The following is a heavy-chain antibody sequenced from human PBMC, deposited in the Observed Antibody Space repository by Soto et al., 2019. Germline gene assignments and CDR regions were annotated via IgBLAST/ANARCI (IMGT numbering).Heavy chain of an antibody. CDR1: GFTFSSYA. V-gene: IGHV3-30-3*01. CDR2: ISYDGSNK. D-gene: IGHD3-3*01. J-gene: IGHJ6*02. CDR3: ARAPGEWLLSHYYYYGMDV. Sequence: SLRLSCAASGFTFSSYAMHWVRQAPGKGLEWVAVISYDGSNKYYADSVKGRFTISRDNSKNTLYLQMNSLRAEDTAVYYCARAPGEWLLSHYYYYGMDVWGQGTTVTVSS.